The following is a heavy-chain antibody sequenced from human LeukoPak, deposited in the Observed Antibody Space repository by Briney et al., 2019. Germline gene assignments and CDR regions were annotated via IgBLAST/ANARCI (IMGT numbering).Heavy chain of an antibody. D-gene: IGHD5-24*01. CDR2: ISGSGGST. J-gene: IGHJ4*02. Sequence: PGGSLRLSCAASGFTFSSYAMSWVRQAPGKGLEWVSAISGSGGSTYYADSVKGRFTISRDNAKNSLYLQMNSLRAEDTAVYYCARDLRDGYNPPQIVDYWGQGTLVTVSS. CDR3: ARDLRDGYNPPQIVDY. CDR1: GFTFSSYA. V-gene: IGHV3-23*01.